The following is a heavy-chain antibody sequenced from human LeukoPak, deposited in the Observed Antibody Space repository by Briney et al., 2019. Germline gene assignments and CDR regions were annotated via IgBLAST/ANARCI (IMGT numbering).Heavy chain of an antibody. J-gene: IGHJ4*02. V-gene: IGHV1-46*01. CDR3: ARDLSGSYHMYYFDY. CDR2: INPRGGTT. CDR1: GYSFTNYY. Sequence: ASVKGSCKTSGYSFTNYYMHWVRQAPGQGLEWMGMINPRGGTTSQPQKFQGRVTMTRDTSTSTVYMELSSLRSEDTAVYFCARDLSGSYHMYYFDYWGQGTLVTVSS. D-gene: IGHD1-26*01.